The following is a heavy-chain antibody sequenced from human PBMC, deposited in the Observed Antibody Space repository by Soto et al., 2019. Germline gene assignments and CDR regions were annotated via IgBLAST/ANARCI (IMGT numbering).Heavy chain of an antibody. J-gene: IGHJ6*02. V-gene: IGHV5-10-1*01. D-gene: IGHD6-6*01. CDR1: GYSFTSYW. CDR3: ASCSSSSSRYYGMDV. Sequence: PGESLKISCKGSGYSFTSYWISWVRQMPGKGLGWMGRIDPSDSYTNYSPSFQGHVTISADKSISTAYLQWSSLKASDTAMYYCASCSSSSSRYYGMDVWGQGTTVTSP. CDR2: IDPSDSYT.